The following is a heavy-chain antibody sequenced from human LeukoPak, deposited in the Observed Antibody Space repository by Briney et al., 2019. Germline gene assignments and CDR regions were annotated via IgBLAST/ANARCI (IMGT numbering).Heavy chain of an antibody. CDR2: ISACNGNT. V-gene: IGHV1-18*01. CDR3: ARGREGYDSSGYYYYSDY. CDR1: GYTFTSFV. J-gene: IGHJ4*02. Sequence: GASVKVSCKASGYTFTSFVISWVRQAPGQGLEWMGWISACNGNTNYAQKLQGRVTMTTDTSTSTAYMELSSLRSEDTAAYYCARGREGYDSSGYYYYSDYWGQGTLVTVSS. D-gene: IGHD3-22*01.